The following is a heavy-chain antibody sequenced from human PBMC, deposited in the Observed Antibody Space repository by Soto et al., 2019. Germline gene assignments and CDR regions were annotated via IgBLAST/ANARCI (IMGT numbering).Heavy chain of an antibody. J-gene: IGHJ6*02. CDR3: ARVRYYYGSGSYQNYYYYYGMDV. CDR2: IIPIFGTA. D-gene: IGHD3-10*01. Sequence: SVKVSCKASGGTFSSYAISWVRQAPGQGLEWMGGIIPIFGTANYAQKFQGRVTITADESTSTAYMELSSLRSEDTAVYYCARVRYYYGSGSYQNYYYYYGMDVWGQGTTVTVSS. V-gene: IGHV1-69*13. CDR1: GGTFSSYA.